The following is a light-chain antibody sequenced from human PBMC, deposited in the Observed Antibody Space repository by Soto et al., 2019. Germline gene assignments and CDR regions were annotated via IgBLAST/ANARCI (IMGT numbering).Light chain of an antibody. CDR2: EVS. V-gene: IGLV2-14*01. Sequence: QSVLTQPASVSGSPGQSITISCSGTSSDVGSYDHVAWYQQFPGKTPKLMIYEVSNRPSGVSSRFSDSKSSNTASLTISGLQAEDEADYYCISYTGSSTSYVFGRGTKVTVL. CDR3: ISYTGSSTSYV. CDR1: SSDVGSYDH. J-gene: IGLJ1*01.